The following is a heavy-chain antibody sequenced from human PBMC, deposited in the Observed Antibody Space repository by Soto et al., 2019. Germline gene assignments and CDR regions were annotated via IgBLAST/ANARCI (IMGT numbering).Heavy chain of an antibody. J-gene: IGHJ5*02. CDR1: GFTFSSYE. D-gene: IGHD3-16*01. V-gene: IGHV3-48*03. CDR3: ARQPAHVYEASPKWCDP. Sequence: EVLLVESGGGLVQPGGSLRLSCTASGFTFSSYEMNWVRQAPGKGLEWISYISTSGRTIFDAGSVKGRFTISRDNTRNTLFLQMDSLRPEDTAVYYCARQPAHVYEASPKWCDPWGQGTLVIVSS. CDR2: ISTSGRTI.